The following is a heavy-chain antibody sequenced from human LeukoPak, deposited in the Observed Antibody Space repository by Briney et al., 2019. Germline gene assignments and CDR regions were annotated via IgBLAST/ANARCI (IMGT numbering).Heavy chain of an antibody. CDR3: ARGLVVYGSGRRVASY. D-gene: IGHD3-10*01. Sequence: ASVKVSCKASGYTFTSYYMHWVRQAPGQGLEWMGIINPSGGSTSYAQKFQGRVTMTRDTSTSTVYMELSSLRSEDTAVYYCARGLVVYGSGRRVASYWGQGTLVTVSS. J-gene: IGHJ4*02. CDR1: GYTFTSYY. CDR2: INPSGGST. V-gene: IGHV1-46*01.